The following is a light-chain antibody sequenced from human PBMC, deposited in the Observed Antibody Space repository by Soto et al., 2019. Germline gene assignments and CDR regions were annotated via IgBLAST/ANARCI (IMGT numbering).Light chain of an antibody. CDR3: QQHNDYTAVT. Sequence: DIQMTQSPSTLSASVGDRVTITCRASQTISSSLAWYQHKPGKAPKLLIFDASTLQTGVPSRFSGGGFGTEFTLTITGLQPYDFATYYCQQHNDYTAVTFGQGTKLEIK. J-gene: IGKJ2*01. CDR2: DAS. CDR1: QTISSS. V-gene: IGKV1-5*01.